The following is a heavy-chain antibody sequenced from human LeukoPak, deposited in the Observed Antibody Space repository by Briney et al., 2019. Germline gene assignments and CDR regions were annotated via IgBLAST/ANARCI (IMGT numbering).Heavy chain of an antibody. CDR2: ISGSGRST. D-gene: IGHD3-10*01. Sequence: GGSLRLSCAASRFTFSSYVMGWVRQAPGKGPECISAISGSGRSTYYADSVKGRFTISREDSKNTLYLQMNILRAEDTAIYYCARVSGNIQIWPQPFGDGMDVWGQGTTVTVSS. V-gene: IGHV3-23*01. CDR1: RFTFSSYV. CDR3: ARVSGNIQIWPQPFGDGMDV. J-gene: IGHJ6*02.